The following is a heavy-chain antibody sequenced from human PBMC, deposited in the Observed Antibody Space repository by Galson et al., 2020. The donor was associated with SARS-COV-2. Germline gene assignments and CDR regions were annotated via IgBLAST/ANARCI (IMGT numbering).Heavy chain of an antibody. CDR2: INPSGGST. V-gene: IGHV1-46*03. CDR3: ARWERGSGSYYNEGWFDP. D-gene: IGHD3-10*01. Sequence: ASVKVSCKASGYTFTSYYMHWVRQAPGQGLEWMGIINPSGGSTSYAQKFQGRVTMTRDTSTSTVYMELSSLRSEDTAVYYCARWERGSGSYYNEGWFDPWGQGTLVTVSS. J-gene: IGHJ5*02. CDR1: GYTFTSYY.